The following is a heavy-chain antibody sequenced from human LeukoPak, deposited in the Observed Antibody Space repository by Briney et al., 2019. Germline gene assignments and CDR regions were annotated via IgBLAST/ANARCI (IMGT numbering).Heavy chain of an antibody. J-gene: IGHJ6*02. V-gene: IGHV3-74*01. CDR1: GFTFSSYW. CDR3: ATPGAMNYYYYGMDV. CDR2: INSDGSST. D-gene: IGHD3-10*01. Sequence: PGGSLRLSCAASGFTFSSYWMHWVRQAPGKGLVWVSRINSDGSSTSYADSVKGRFTISRDNAKSTLYLQMNSLRAEDTAVYYCATPGAMNYYYYGMDVWGQGTTVTVSS.